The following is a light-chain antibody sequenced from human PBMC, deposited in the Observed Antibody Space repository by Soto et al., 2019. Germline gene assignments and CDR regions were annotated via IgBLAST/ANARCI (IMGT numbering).Light chain of an antibody. V-gene: IGLV1-44*01. CDR3: AVWDDSLTASV. CDR1: RSNIGTNA. Sequence: QSVLTQPPSASGTPGQRVTISCSGSRSNIGTNAVNWYQQLPGTAPKVLLYGDNQRPSGVPARFSGSRSGTSASLAISGLRSEDEADYFCAVWDDSLTASVFGGGTQLTVL. J-gene: IGLJ2*01. CDR2: GDN.